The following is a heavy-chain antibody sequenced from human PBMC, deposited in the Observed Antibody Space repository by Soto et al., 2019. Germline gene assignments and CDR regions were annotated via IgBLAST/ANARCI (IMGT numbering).Heavy chain of an antibody. V-gene: IGHV3-30-3*01. CDR1: GFTFSSYA. CDR3: ARDXPYDSSGPNYYYYGMDV. CDR2: ISYDGSNK. J-gene: IGHJ6*02. D-gene: IGHD3-22*01. Sequence: PGGSLRLSCAASGFTFSSYAMHWVRQAPGKGLEWVAVISYDGSNKYYADSVKGRFTISRDNSKNTLYLQMNSLRAEDTAVYYCARDXPYDSSGPNYYYYGMDVWGQGTTVTVSS.